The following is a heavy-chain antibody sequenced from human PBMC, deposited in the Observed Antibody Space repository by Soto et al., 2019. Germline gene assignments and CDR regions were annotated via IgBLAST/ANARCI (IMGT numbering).Heavy chain of an antibody. D-gene: IGHD3-3*01. CDR2: INHFGSP. CDR1: NGSFMGYY. Sequence: TSETLSLTCGVYNGSFMGYYWTWVRRPPGKGLEWIGEINHFGSPNYNPSLKSRVAISIDTSKHQFSLSLRSLTAADTAVYYCASLNGGRFLDKGDYWGQGILVTVSS. J-gene: IGHJ4*02. V-gene: IGHV4-34*01. CDR3: ASLNGGRFLDKGDY.